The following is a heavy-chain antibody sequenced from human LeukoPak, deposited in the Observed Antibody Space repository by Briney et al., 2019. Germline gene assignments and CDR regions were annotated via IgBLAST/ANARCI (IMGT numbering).Heavy chain of an antibody. CDR3: ARGWRYSSGWYDY. CDR1: GGSFSGYY. V-gene: IGHV4-34*01. D-gene: IGHD6-19*01. CDR2: INHSGST. J-gene: IGHJ4*02. Sequence: PSETLSLTCAVYGGSFSGYYWSWIRQPPGKGLEWIGEINHSGSTNYNPPLKSRVTISVDTSKNQFSLKLSSVTAADTAVYYCARGWRYSSGWYDYWGQGTLVTVSS.